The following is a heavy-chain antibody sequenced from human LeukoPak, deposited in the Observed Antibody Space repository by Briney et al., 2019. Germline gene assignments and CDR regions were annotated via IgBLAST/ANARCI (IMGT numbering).Heavy chain of an antibody. V-gene: IGHV4-61*02. Sequence: PSETLSLTCTVSGGSISSGSYYWSWIRQPAGKGLEWIGRIYTSGSTNYNPSLKSRVTISVDTSKNQFSLKLSSVTAADTAVYYCARYAKEAAGGLDYWGQGTLVTVSS. D-gene: IGHD6-13*01. CDR3: ARYAKEAAGGLDY. CDR2: IYTSGST. J-gene: IGHJ4*02. CDR1: GGSISSGSYY.